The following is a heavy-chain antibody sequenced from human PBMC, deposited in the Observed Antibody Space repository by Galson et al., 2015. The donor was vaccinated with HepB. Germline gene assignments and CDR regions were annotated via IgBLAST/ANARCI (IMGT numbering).Heavy chain of an antibody. D-gene: IGHD5-24*01. CDR3: ARVRDGYQDAFDL. J-gene: IGHJ3*01. CDR2: ISSTSRYI. CDR1: GFTFSRDS. V-gene: IGHV3-21*01. Sequence: SLRLSCAASGFTFSRDSMNWVRQAPGKGLEWVSSISSTSRYIYYADSLKGRFTISRDNTINTLYLQMSSLRDEDTAVYYCARVRDGYQDAFDLWGQGTMVTVSS.